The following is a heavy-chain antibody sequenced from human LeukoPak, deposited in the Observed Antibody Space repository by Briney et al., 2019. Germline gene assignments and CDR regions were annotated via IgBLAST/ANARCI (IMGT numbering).Heavy chain of an antibody. CDR3: ARRGGGTLRHFDY. CDR1: GFTFTSYW. J-gene: IGHJ4*02. V-gene: IGHV3-7*01. CDR2: IKQDGSEK. Sequence: GSLRLSCAASGFTFTSYWMSWVRQAPGKGLEWVANIKQDGSEKYYVDSVKGRFTISRDNAKNSLYLQMNSLRAEDTAVYYCARRGGGTLRHFDYWGQGTLVTVSS. D-gene: IGHD1-1*01.